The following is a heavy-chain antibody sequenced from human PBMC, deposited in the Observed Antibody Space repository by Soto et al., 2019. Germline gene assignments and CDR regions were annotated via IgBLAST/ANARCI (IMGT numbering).Heavy chain of an antibody. Sequence: GXSVKVSCKASGFTFTSSAVQWVRQARGQRLEWIGWIVVGSGNTNYAQKFQERVTITRDMSTSTAYMELSSLRSEDTAVYYCAADGYYYDSSGFLFDPWGQGTLVTVSS. D-gene: IGHD3-22*01. CDR1: GFTFTSSA. CDR3: AADGYYYDSSGFLFDP. J-gene: IGHJ5*02. CDR2: IVVGSGNT. V-gene: IGHV1-58*01.